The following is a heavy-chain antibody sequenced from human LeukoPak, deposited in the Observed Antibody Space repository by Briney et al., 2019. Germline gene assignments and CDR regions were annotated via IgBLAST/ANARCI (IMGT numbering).Heavy chain of an antibody. CDR2: ISYDGSNK. CDR1: GFTFSSYA. D-gene: IGHD6-13*01. Sequence: GGSLRLSCAASGFTFSSYAMHWVRQAPGKGLEWVAVISYDGSNKYYADSVKGRFTISRDNSKNTLYLQMNSLRAEDTAVYYCARSIYAIAAADFDYWGQGTLVTVSS. J-gene: IGHJ4*02. V-gene: IGHV3-30-3*01. CDR3: ARSIYAIAAADFDY.